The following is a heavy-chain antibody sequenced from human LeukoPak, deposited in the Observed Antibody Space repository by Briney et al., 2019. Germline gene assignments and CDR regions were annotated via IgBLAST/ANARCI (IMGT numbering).Heavy chain of an antibody. D-gene: IGHD3-9*01. CDR3: GYFDPPTGY. Sequence: GGSPRLSCAASGFTVSSNYMSWVRQAPGMGLEWVSVIFSGGTTYYADSVKGRFTISRDNSKNTLYLQVNSLRAEDTAVYYCGYFDPPTGYWGQGTLVTVSS. V-gene: IGHV3-66*01. J-gene: IGHJ1*01. CDR1: GFTVSSNY. CDR2: IFSGGTT.